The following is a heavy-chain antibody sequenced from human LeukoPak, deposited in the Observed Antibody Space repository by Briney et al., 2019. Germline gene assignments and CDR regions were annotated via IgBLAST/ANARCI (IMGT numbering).Heavy chain of an antibody. D-gene: IGHD5-18*01. Sequence: PGGSLRLSCAASGFTFSDYSMNWVRQAPGKGLEWDSSIGSSGSYIYYADSVKGRFTISRDNAKNSLCLQMNSLRAEDTAVYFCARSRREYTYGKHDYWGQGTLVTVSS. CDR1: GFTFSDYS. CDR2: IGSSGSYI. J-gene: IGHJ4*02. V-gene: IGHV3-21*01. CDR3: ARSRREYTYGKHDY.